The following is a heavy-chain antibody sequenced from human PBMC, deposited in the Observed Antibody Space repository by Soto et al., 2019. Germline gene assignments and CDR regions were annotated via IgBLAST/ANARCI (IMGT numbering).Heavy chain of an antibody. V-gene: IGHV3-15*01. CDR1: GFTSSNAW. Sequence: GGSLRLSCAASGFTSSNAWMSWVRQAPGKGLEWVGRIKSKTDGGKRDYAAPVKGRFTISRYDSKNTLYLQMNRLKTGDTAVYYCTRGGRGYDFWSGYWYYYYYGMDVWGQGTTVTVSS. J-gene: IGHJ6*02. CDR2: IKSKTDGGKR. CDR3: TRGGRGYDFWSGYWYYYYYGMDV. D-gene: IGHD3-3*01.